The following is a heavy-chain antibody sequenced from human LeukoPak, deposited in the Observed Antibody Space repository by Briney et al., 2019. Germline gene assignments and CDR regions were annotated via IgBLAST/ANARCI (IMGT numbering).Heavy chain of an antibody. CDR3: ARDLTYGDPGV. Sequence: GGSLRLSCAASGFTFSNHGMHWVRQAPGKGLEWVAVIWYDGSKKYYTDSVKDRFTISRDNSKHSLYLQMNSLRAEDTAVYDSARDLTYGDPGVWGQGTLVSVSS. D-gene: IGHD4-17*01. V-gene: IGHV3-33*01. CDR2: IWYDGSKK. CDR1: GFTFSNHG. J-gene: IGHJ4*02.